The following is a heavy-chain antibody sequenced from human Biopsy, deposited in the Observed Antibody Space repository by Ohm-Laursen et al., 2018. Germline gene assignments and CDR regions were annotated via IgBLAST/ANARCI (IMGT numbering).Heavy chain of an antibody. CDR3: AIDGNDFLTDYLKIDQ. Sequence: GASVKVSCKVSGYTFTGYYLHWVRQAPGQGLEWMGWINPKSGGTHYLEKFRGRVTITRDTSISTAYMEVSSLRSDDTAVYYCAIDGNDFLTDYLKIDQWGQGTLVTVSS. D-gene: IGHD3-9*01. V-gene: IGHV1-2*02. CDR1: GYTFTGYY. CDR2: INPKSGGT. J-gene: IGHJ4*02.